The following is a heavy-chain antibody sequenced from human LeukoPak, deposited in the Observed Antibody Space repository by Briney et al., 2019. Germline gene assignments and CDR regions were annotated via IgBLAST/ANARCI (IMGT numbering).Heavy chain of an antibody. CDR3: ARDYKYAFDN. CDR1: GFTFSDYS. V-gene: IGHV3-48*01. Sequence: GGSLRLSCAASGFTFSDYSVNWVRQAPGKGLEWISYIGIDSGNTNYADSVKGRFTISGDKAKNSLYLQMNSLRVEDTAVYYCARDYKYAFDNWGQGTLATVSS. D-gene: IGHD5-24*01. CDR2: IGIDSGNT. J-gene: IGHJ4*02.